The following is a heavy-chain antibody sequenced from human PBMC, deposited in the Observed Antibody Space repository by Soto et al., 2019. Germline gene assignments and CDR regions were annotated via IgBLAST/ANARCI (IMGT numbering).Heavy chain of an antibody. V-gene: IGHV4-59*01. CDR1: GGFTRTYN. CDR3: ARSLFGSGVYYFDY. Sequence: EAFCLTKTVSGGFTRTYNERLCRLPPGKGLEWIGYIYYTGTTDYNPSLKSRVTMSVDTSKNQFSLKLTSVTAADTAFFYCARSLFGSGVYYFDYWGQGCLVTVS. D-gene: IGHD3-10*01. J-gene: IGHJ4*02. CDR2: IYYTGTT.